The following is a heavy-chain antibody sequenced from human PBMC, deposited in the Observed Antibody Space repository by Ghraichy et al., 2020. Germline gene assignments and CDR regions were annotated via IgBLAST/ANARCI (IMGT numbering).Heavy chain of an antibody. D-gene: IGHD6-13*01. CDR2: NYYSGST. V-gene: IGHV4-30-4*01. J-gene: IGHJ4*02. Sequence: SETLSLTCTVSGGSISSGDYYWSWIRQPPGKGLEWNGYNYYSGSTYYNPSLKSRVTISVDTSKNQFSLKLSSVTAADTAVYYCARGAGIAAASAFDCWGQGTLVTVSS. CDR3: ARGAGIAAASAFDC. CDR1: GGSISSGDYY.